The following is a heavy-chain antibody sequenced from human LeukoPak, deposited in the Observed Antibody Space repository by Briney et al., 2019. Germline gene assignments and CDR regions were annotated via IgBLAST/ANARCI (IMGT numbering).Heavy chain of an antibody. CDR2: IYSGGST. D-gene: IGHD6-13*01. J-gene: IGHJ4*02. CDR1: GFTVSTNY. V-gene: IGHV3-53*01. Sequence: GGSLRLSCAASGFTVSTNYMSWVRQAPGKGLEWGSVIYSGGSTYYADSVKGRFTISRDSSKNTLYFQMNSLRAEDTAVYYCARVVRMAAGMNYYLDYWGQGTLVTVSS. CDR3: ARVVRMAAGMNYYLDY.